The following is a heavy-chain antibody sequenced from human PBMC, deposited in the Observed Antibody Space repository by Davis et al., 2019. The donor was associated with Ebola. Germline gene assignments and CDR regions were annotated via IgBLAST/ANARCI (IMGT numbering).Heavy chain of an antibody. D-gene: IGHD1-1*01. Sequence: PGGSLRLSCAASGFTFSDAWMTWVRQAAGKGLEWVGRIKSKIAGGTTDYAAPVKGRFTISRDDSKNTLYLQMNNLQTEDTVVYYCTTEEATSGTTKNAFDSWGQGTMVTVSS. CDR3: TTEEATSGTTKNAFDS. CDR2: IKSKIAGGTT. CDR1: GFTFSDAW. J-gene: IGHJ3*01. V-gene: IGHV3-15*01.